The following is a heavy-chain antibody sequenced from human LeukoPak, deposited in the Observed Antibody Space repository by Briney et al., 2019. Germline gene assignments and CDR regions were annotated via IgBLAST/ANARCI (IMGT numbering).Heavy chain of an antibody. D-gene: IGHD3-3*01. J-gene: IGHJ4*02. CDR1: GFTFDDYA. CDR2: IKADGSGQ. Sequence: GRSLRLSCAASGFTFDDYAMHWVRQAPGKGLEWVANIKADGSGQYYVDSVKGRFTVSRDNARNSLYLQMNSLRAEDTALYYCTGISLRENLDYWGQGTLVTVSS. V-gene: IGHV3-7*01. CDR3: TGISLRENLDY.